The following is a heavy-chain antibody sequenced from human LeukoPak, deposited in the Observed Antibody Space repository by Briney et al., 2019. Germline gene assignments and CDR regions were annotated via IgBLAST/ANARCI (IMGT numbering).Heavy chain of an antibody. J-gene: IGHJ4*02. Sequence: GGSLRLSCAASGFTFSSDWMSWVRQAPGKGLEWVANIKQDGSEKYYVDCVKGRFTISRDNAKNSLYLQMNSLRAEDTAVYYCARDQRYCSSSSCPWEPFDYWGQGTLVTVSS. D-gene: IGHD2-2*01. CDR1: GFTFSSDW. CDR3: ARDQRYCSSSSCPWEPFDY. CDR2: IKQDGSEK. V-gene: IGHV3-7*05.